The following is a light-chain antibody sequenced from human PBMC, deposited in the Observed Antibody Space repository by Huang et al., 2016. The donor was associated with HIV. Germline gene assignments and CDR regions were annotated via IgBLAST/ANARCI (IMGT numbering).Light chain of an antibody. V-gene: IGKV3-11*01. CDR2: DAS. CDR1: NSISRD. CDR3: QQRTHWIT. J-gene: IGKJ5*01. Sequence: EIVLTQSPATLSLSPGDRATLSCRASNSISRDLAWYQQKPGQAPRLLISDASNRATGVPARFSGSGSGTDFTLTISSLEPEDFAVYYCQQRTHWITFGQGSRLEIK.